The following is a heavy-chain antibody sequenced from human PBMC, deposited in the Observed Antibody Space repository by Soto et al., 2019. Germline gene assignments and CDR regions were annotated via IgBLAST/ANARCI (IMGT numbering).Heavy chain of an antibody. CDR3: ARSNVGSGYRFDY. Sequence: QVQLQESGPGLVKPSQTLSLTCTVSGGSISSCDYYWSWIRQPPGKGLEWIGYIYDSGSTYYNPSLKSRVTISVDTSKNQFSRKLSSVTAADTAVYYCARSNVGSGYRFDYWGQGTLVTVSS. V-gene: IGHV4-30-4*01. J-gene: IGHJ4*02. CDR1: GGSISSCDYY. D-gene: IGHD3-22*01. CDR2: IYDSGST.